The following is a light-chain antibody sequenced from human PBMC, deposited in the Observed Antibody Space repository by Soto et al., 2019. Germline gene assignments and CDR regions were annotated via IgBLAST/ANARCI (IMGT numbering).Light chain of an antibody. Sequence: DVVLTQSPLSLPVTLGQPASISCRSSQSLVGSDGYTYLNWFQQRPGQSPRRLIYKVSNRDSGVPDRFSGSGSGTDFTLKISRVEAEDVGIYYCMQGTHWPPWTFGQGTKVEIK. CDR3: MQGTHWPPWT. CDR1: QSLVGSDGYTY. J-gene: IGKJ1*01. V-gene: IGKV2-30*01. CDR2: KVS.